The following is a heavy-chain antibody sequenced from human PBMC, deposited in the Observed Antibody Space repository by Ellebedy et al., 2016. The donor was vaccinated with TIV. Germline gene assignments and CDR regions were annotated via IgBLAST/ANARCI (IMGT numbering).Heavy chain of an antibody. Sequence: KVSCKGSGYRFSDYWIGWVRQLPGKGLEWMGKIFPRDSETIYSPSFQGQVTISADQSVTTAHLQWNSLRASDTAMYYFAAKNVHNSGLLGDAFDVWGQGTFVTVSS. J-gene: IGHJ3*01. CDR2: IFPRDSET. CDR1: GYRFSDYW. V-gene: IGHV5-51*01. D-gene: IGHD6-19*01. CDR3: AAKNVHNSGLLGDAFDV.